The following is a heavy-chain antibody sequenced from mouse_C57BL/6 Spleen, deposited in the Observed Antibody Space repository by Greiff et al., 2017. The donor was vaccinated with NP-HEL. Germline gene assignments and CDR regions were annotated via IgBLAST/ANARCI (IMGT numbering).Heavy chain of an antibody. Sequence: DVMLVESGGGLVKPGGSLKLSCAASGFTFSSYTMSWVRQTPEKRLEWVATISGGGGNTYYPDSVKGRFTISRDNAKNTLYLQMSSLRSEDTALYYCARHIYYFDYWGQGTTLTVSS. J-gene: IGHJ2*01. V-gene: IGHV5-9*01. CDR1: GFTFSSYT. CDR3: ARHIYYFDY. CDR2: ISGGGGNT.